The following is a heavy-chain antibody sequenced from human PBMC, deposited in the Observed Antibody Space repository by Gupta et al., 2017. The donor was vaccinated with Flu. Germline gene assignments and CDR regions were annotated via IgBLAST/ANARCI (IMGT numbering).Heavy chain of an antibody. Sequence: QVQLVQSGGGVVQPGTSLSLSCTASGFTFSDYGMHWVRQAPGKGLEWMAVMSDEGSNQWYADTVRGRFTISRDKSKITLFLQMNSLRADDTAVYYCAKGGRHNWNYDGDYWGQGTLVTVSS. J-gene: IGHJ4*02. D-gene: IGHD1-7*01. CDR1: GFTFSDYG. CDR2: MSDEGSNQ. CDR3: AKGGRHNWNYDGDY. V-gene: IGHV3-30*18.